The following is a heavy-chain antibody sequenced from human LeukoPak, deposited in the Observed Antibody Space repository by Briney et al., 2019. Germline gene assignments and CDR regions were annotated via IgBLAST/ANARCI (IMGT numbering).Heavy chain of an antibody. Sequence: AASVKVSCKASGYTFTGYYMHWVRQAPGQGLEWMGRISPNNGGTNYAPKFQGRVTMTRDTAINTASMELSRLRSDDAAVYYCAREAIPTTALSFFDAFDIWGQGTMVTVSS. CDR2: ISPNNGGT. V-gene: IGHV1-2*06. J-gene: IGHJ3*02. CDR1: GYTFTGYY. D-gene: IGHD1-1*01. CDR3: AREAIPTTALSFFDAFDI.